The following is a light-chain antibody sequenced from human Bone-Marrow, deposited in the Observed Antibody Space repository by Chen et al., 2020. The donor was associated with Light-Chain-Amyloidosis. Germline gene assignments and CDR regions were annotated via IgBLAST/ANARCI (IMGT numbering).Light chain of an antibody. CDR3: QVWDRSSDRPV. J-gene: IGLJ3*02. CDR2: DDS. V-gene: IGLV3-21*02. Sequence: SYVLTQPSSVSVAPGQTATIACGGNNIGSTSVHWYQQTPGQAPLLVVYDDSDQPFGIPERLSGSNSGNAATLPSSRVEAGDEADYYCQVWDRSSDRPVFGGGTKLPVL. CDR1: NIGSTS.